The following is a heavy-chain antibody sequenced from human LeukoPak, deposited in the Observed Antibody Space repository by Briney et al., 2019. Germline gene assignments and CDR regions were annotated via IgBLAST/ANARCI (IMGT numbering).Heavy chain of an antibody. V-gene: IGHV3-21*01. Sequence: GGPLRLSCAASGFTFSSYSMDWVRQAPGKGLEWVSSISSSSSYIYYADSVKGRFTISRDNAKNSLYLQMNSLRAEDTAVYYCARFRSGGDYYMDVWGKGTTVTVSS. J-gene: IGHJ6*03. CDR2: ISSSSSYI. CDR3: ARFRSGGDYYMDV. CDR1: GFTFSSYS. D-gene: IGHD2-21*01.